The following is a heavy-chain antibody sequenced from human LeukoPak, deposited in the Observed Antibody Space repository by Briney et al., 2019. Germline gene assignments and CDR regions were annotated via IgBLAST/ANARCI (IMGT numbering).Heavy chain of an antibody. D-gene: IGHD3-3*01. CDR2: IYTSGST. V-gene: IGHV4-4*07. CDR3: ARGSGRTYYYYYYMDV. Sequence: SETLSLTCTVSGGSISSYYWSWIRQPAGKGLEWIGRIYTSGSTNYNPSLKSRVTISVDKSKNQFSLRLSSVTAADTAVYYCARGSGRTYYYYYYMDVWGKGTTVTVSS. J-gene: IGHJ6*03. CDR1: GGSISSYY.